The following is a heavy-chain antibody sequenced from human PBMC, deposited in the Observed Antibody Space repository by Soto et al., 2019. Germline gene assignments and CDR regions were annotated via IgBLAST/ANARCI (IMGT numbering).Heavy chain of an antibody. CDR1: GGTFSSYA. V-gene: IGHV1-69*12. Sequence: QVQLVQSGAEVKKPGSSVKVSCKASGGTFSSYAISWVRHAPGQGLEWMGGIIPIFGTANYAQKFQGRVTITADESTSRAYMELRSLRSEDTAVYYCAKRGVLVPAAMEYYYGMDVWGQGTTVTVSS. CDR3: AKRGVLVPAAMEYYYGMDV. D-gene: IGHD2-2*01. J-gene: IGHJ6*02. CDR2: IIPIFGTA.